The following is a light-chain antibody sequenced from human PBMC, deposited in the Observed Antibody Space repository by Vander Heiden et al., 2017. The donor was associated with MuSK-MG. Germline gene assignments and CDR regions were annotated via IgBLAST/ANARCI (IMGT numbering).Light chain of an antibody. CDR3: QQSYSTHT. CDR1: QSISSY. CDR2: AAY. V-gene: IGKV1-39*01. Sequence: DIQMTQSPSSLSASVGDRVTITCRASQSISSYLNWYQQKPGKAPKLLIYAAYSLQSGVPSRFSGSGSGTDFTLTISRLQPEDFANYYCQQSYSTHTFGQGTKVEIK. J-gene: IGKJ1*01.